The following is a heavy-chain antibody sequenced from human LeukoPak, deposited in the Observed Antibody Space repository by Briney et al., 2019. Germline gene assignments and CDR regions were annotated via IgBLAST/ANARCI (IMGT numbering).Heavy chain of an antibody. Sequence: GASVKVSCKASGGTFSSYAISWVRQAPGQGLEWIGRIIPILGIANYAQKFQGRVTITADKSTSTAYMELSSLRSEDTAVYYCARWGSIAVAGNYTDYWGQGTLVTVSS. D-gene: IGHD6-19*01. CDR1: GGTFSSYA. CDR3: ARWGSIAVAGNYTDY. J-gene: IGHJ4*02. CDR2: IIPILGIA. V-gene: IGHV1-69*04.